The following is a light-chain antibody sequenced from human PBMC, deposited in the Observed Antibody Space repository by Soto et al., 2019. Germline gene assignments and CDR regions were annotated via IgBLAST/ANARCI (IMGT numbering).Light chain of an antibody. CDR3: QQYDTYWT. CDR1: QSISNW. CDR2: KAS. J-gene: IGKJ1*01. V-gene: IGKV1-5*03. Sequence: DIQMTQSPFTLSASVGDRVTITCRASQSISNWLAWYQQKPGKAPKLLIYKASSLESGVPSRFTGSGSGTEFTLTISSLQPDDFATYYCQQYDTYWTFGQGTKVVIK.